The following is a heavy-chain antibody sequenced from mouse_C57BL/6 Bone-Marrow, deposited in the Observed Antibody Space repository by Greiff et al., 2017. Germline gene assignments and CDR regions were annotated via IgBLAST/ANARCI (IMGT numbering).Heavy chain of an antibody. D-gene: IGHD1-1*01. V-gene: IGHV1-81*01. J-gene: IGHJ4*01. Sequence: QVQLQQSGAELARPGASVKLSCKASGYTFTSYGISWVKQRTGQGLEWIGEIYPGSGNTYYNEKFKGKATLTADKSSSTAYMELRSLTSEDSAVYFCARRSYYYGSSLYYYAMDYWGQGTSVTVSS. CDR1: GYTFTSYG. CDR2: IYPGSGNT. CDR3: ARRSYYYGSSLYYYAMDY.